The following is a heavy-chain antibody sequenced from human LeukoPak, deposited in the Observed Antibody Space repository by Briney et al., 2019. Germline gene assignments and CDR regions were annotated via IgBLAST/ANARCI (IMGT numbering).Heavy chain of an antibody. CDR3: AKDRANWGSNRYFDY. CDR2: ISGSGGST. CDR1: GFTFSTYA. D-gene: IGHD7-27*01. V-gene: IGHV3-23*01. J-gene: IGHJ4*02. Sequence: PGGSLRLSCAASGFTFSTYAMSWVRQAPGKGLEWVSAISGSGGSTYYADSVKGRFTISRDNSKNTLSLQMNSLRAEDTAVYYCAKDRANWGSNRYFDYWGQGTLVTVSS.